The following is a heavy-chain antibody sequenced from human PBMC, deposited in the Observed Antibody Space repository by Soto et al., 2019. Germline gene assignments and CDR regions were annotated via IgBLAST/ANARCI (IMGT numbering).Heavy chain of an antibody. CDR2: ISYDGSSK. J-gene: IGHJ5*02. D-gene: IGHD6-13*01. Sequence: GGSLRLSCSDSGFTFSSYAMHWVRQAPGKGLEYVSVISYDGSSKYYADSVKGRFTISRDNSKNTLYLQMNSLRAEDTAVYYCAKDRSSHPRNNWFDPWGQGTLVTVSS. CDR1: GFTFSSYA. V-gene: IGHV3-64*04. CDR3: AKDRSSHPRNNWFDP.